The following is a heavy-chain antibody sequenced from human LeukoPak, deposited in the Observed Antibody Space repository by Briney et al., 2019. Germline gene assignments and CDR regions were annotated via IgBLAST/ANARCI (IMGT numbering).Heavy chain of an antibody. CDR2: ISGSGGST. CDR3: AKGTEPQLLWFGPFDY. J-gene: IGHJ4*02. CDR1: GFTFSSYA. Sequence: PGGSLRLSCAASGFTFSSYAMSWVRQAPGKGLEWVSAISGSGGSTYYADSVKGRFTISRDNSKNTLYLQMNSLRAEDTAVYYCAKGTEPQLLWFGPFDYWGQGTLVTVSS. D-gene: IGHD3-10*01. V-gene: IGHV3-23*01.